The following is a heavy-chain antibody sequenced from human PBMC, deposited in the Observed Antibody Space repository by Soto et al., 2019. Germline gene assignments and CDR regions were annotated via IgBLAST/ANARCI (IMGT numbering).Heavy chain of an antibody. Sequence: PGGSLRLSCAASGFIFSDYYMSWIRQSPGKGLEWVSYISTSGSTIYYADFLVGPFTISRDNAENSLYLQMTSLRACDTAVYYCAIDHRAGYFQHSGQGTLVTVSS. CDR2: ISTSGSTI. CDR3: AIDHRAGYFQH. J-gene: IGHJ1*01. V-gene: IGHV3-11*04. CDR1: GFIFSDYY.